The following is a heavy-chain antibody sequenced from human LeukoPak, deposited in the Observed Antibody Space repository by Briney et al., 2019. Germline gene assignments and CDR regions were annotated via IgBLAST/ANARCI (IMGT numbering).Heavy chain of an antibody. CDR2: ISYSGST. CDR1: GGSISSPNDY. J-gene: IGHJ4*02. CDR3: ARGAEGYNYVY. D-gene: IGHD5-24*01. V-gene: IGHV4-30-4*01. Sequence: PSETLSLTGTVSGGSISSPNDYWNWIRQPPENGLEWIGYISYSGSTHYNPSLKSRATISADSSKNQFSLKLTSMTAADTAVYHCARGAEGYNYVYWGQGTLVTVSS.